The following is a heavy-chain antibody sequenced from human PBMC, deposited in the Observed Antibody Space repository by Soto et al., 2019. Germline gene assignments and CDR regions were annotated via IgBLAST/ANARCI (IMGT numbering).Heavy chain of an antibody. D-gene: IGHD2-8*01. V-gene: IGHV4-34*01. CDR3: ARGTRGVPFHY. CDR1: GGSFSAYY. Sequence: PSETLSLTCAVYGGSFSAYYWSWIRQPPGKGREWIGEINQSGGTNYNPSLKSRVTISVDTSKNQFSLKLSSVTAADTAVYYCARGTRGVPFHYWGQGTLVSVSS. J-gene: IGHJ4*02. CDR2: INQSGGT.